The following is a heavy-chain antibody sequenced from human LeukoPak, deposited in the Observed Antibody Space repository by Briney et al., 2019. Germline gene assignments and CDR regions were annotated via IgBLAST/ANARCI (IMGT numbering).Heavy chain of an antibody. CDR3: ARFFSDYDVY. CDR1: GDTFSSYT. V-gene: IGHV1-69*08. Sequence: GASVKVSCKASGDTFSSYTISWVRQAPGQGREWMGRIIPIFGTANYAQKFQGRVTITADKSTSTAYMELSSLRSEDTAVYYCARFFSDYDVYWGQGTLVTVSS. J-gene: IGHJ4*02. D-gene: IGHD5-12*01. CDR2: IIPIFGTA.